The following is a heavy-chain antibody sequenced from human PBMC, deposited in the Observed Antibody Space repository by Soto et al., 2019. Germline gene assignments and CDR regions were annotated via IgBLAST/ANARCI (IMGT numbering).Heavy chain of an antibody. CDR3: LPSGLRYGNDAFDI. V-gene: IGHV3-66*01. Sequence: GGSLRLSCAVSGFTVSSGYMSCVRQAPGKRLEWVSVIYAGGDTFYADSVKGRFTISRDNAENTVYLEMNSLRNEDTAAYYCLPSGLRYGNDAFDIWGQGTMVTVSS. CDR1: GFTVSSGY. D-gene: IGHD5-18*01. CDR2: IYAGGDT. J-gene: IGHJ3*02.